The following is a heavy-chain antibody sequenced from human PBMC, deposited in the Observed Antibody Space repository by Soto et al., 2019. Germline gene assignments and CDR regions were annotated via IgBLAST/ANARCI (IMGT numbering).Heavy chain of an antibody. D-gene: IGHD3-10*01. J-gene: IGHJ3*02. Sequence: SETLSLTCTVSGGSISSSSYYWGWIRQPPGKGLEWIGSIYYSGSTYYNPSLKSRVTISVDTSKNQFSLKLSSVTAADTAVYYCARPPGVDDAFDIWGQGTMVTVSS. CDR2: IYYSGST. CDR1: GGSISSSSYY. V-gene: IGHV4-39*01. CDR3: ARPPGVDDAFDI.